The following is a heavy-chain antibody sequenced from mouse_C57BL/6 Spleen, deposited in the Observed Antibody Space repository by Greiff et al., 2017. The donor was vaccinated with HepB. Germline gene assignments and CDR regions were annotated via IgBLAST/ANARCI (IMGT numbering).Heavy chain of an antibody. D-gene: IGHD1-1*01. CDR1: GYTFTSYW. Sequence: VQLQQSGAELVKPGASVKMSCKASGYTFTSYWITWVKQRPGQGLEWIGDIYPGSGSTNYNEKFKSKATLTVDTSSSTAYMQLSSLTSEDSAVYYCARVQNYYGSSYWYFDVWGTGTTVTVSS. J-gene: IGHJ1*03. CDR3: ARVQNYYGSSYWYFDV. CDR2: IYPGSGST. V-gene: IGHV1-55*01.